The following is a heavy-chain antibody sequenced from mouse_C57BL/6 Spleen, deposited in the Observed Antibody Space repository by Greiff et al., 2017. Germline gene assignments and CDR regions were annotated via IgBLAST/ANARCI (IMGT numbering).Heavy chain of an antibody. V-gene: IGHV1-55*01. J-gene: IGHJ3*01. Sequence: QVQLQQSGAELVKPGASVKMSCKASGYTFTSYWITWVKQRPGQGLEWIGDIYPGSGSTNYNEKFKSKATLTVDTSSSTAYMQLSSLTSEDSAVYYCARSRPDSSGYFAYWGQGTLVTVSA. D-gene: IGHD3-2*02. CDR2: IYPGSGST. CDR3: ARSRPDSSGYFAY. CDR1: GYTFTSYW.